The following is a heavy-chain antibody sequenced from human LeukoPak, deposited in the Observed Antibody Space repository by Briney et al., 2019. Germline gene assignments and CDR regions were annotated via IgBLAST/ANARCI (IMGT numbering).Heavy chain of an antibody. CDR2: ISSSSSTI. CDR3: ARDPSSENDAFDI. CDR1: GFTFSSYS. J-gene: IGHJ3*02. V-gene: IGHV3-48*01. Sequence: GGSLRLSCAASGFTFSSYSMNWVRQAPGKGLEWVSYISSSSSTIYYADSVKGRFTISRDNAKNSLYLQMNSLRAEDTAVYYCARDPSSENDAFDIWGQGTMVTVSS. D-gene: IGHD2-2*01.